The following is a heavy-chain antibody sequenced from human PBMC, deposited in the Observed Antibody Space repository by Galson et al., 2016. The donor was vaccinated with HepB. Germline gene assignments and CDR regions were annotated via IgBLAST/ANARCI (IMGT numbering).Heavy chain of an antibody. CDR3: ARRLQRATNYYGMDV. CDR1: GFTFSTYS. D-gene: IGHD4-11*01. Sequence: SLRLSCAASGFTFSTYSTNWVRQAPGKGLERVSSLSGVSSYIYYADSVKGRFTISRDNAKNSLFLEMNILRVEDTAVYYCARRLQRATNYYGMDVWGHGTTVTVSS. V-gene: IGHV3-21*01. J-gene: IGHJ6*02. CDR2: LSGVSSYI.